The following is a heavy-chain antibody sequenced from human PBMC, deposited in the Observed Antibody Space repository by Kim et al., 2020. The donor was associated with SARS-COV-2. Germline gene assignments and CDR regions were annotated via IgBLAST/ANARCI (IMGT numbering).Heavy chain of an antibody. D-gene: IGHD4-17*01. J-gene: IGHJ5*02. CDR3: ARGTSRLRRISWVDP. CDR1: GYTFSSYD. CDR2: MNPNSGRT. V-gene: IGHV1-8*01. Sequence: ASVKVSCTASGYTFSSYDINWVRQATGQGPEWMGWMNPNSGRTGYSQKFQGRVTMTSNTSINTAYMELSSLRSEDTAVYYCARGTSRLRRISWVDPWGQGTLAT.